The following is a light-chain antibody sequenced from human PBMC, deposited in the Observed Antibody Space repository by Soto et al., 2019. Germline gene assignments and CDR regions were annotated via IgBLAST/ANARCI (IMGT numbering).Light chain of an antibody. CDR2: GST. V-gene: IGLV1-40*01. J-gene: IGLJ1*01. CDR1: SSNIGAGYD. CDR3: QSYDSGLSGLYV. Sequence: VLTQPPSVSGAPGQRVTISCTGSSSNIGAGYDVHWYQQLPRTAPKLLIYGSTNRPSGVPDRFSGSRSGTSASLAITGLQAEDESDYYCQSYDSGLSGLYVFGTGTKVTVL.